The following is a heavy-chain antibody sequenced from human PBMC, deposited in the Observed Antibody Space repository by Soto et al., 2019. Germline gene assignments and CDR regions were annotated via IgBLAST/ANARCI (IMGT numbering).Heavy chain of an antibody. Sequence: EVQLLDSGGGLAQPGGSLRLSCAASGFTFGNYAMHWVRQAPGKGLEWVSSISGNGVVTYYSDSVKGRFTISRDNSKNTLYLQMNSLRAEDTAIYFCAKVPLSLKMFDYWGQGTLVTVSS. CDR2: ISGNGVVT. CDR3: AKVPLSLKMFDY. J-gene: IGHJ4*02. V-gene: IGHV3-23*01. CDR1: GFTFGNYA. D-gene: IGHD2-2*01.